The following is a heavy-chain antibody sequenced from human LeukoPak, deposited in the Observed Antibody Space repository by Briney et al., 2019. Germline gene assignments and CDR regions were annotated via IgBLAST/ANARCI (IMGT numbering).Heavy chain of an antibody. Sequence: GGSLRLSCAASGFKFNFYWMSWVRQAPGKGPEWVANINQDGSETYYVDSVRGRFTISRENAKNSVNLQMDSLRAEDTAVYYCARDLSISLPDPGELDYWGQGTVVTVSS. CDR1: GFKFNFYW. D-gene: IGHD1-7*01. J-gene: IGHJ4*02. CDR2: INQDGSET. V-gene: IGHV3-7*05. CDR3: ARDLSISLPDPGELDY.